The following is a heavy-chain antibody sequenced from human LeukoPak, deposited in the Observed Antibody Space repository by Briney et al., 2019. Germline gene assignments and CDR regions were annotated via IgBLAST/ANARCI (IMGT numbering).Heavy chain of an antibody. CDR2: IKQDGSEK. Sequence: GGSLRLSCAASGFTFSSYWMSWVRQAPGKGLEWVANIKQDGSEKYYVDSVKGRFTISRDNAKNSLHLQMNSLRAEDTAVYYCARQQQLTGPSEDDAFDIWGQGTMVTVSS. J-gene: IGHJ3*02. V-gene: IGHV3-7*03. CDR3: ARQQQLTGPSEDDAFDI. CDR1: GFTFSSYW. D-gene: IGHD6-13*01.